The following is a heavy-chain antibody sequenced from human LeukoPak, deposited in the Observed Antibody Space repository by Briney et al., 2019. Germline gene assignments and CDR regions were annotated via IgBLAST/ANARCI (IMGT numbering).Heavy chain of an antibody. CDR2: IIPIFGTA. CDR1: GGTFSSYA. J-gene: IGHJ6*03. V-gene: IGHV1-69*01. Sequence: GSSVKVSCKASGGTFSSYAISWVRQAPGQGLEWMGGIIPIFGTANYAQKFQGRVTITADESTSTAYMELSSLRSEDTAVYYCATGVVTYYYYYYMDVWGKGTTVTVSS. D-gene: IGHD3-3*01. CDR3: ATGVVTYYYYYYMDV.